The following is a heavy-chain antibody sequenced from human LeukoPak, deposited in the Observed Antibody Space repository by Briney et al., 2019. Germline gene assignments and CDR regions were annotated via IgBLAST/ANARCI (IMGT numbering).Heavy chain of an antibody. CDR2: IYYSGNT. CDR3: AREYCSGGSCPVDN. J-gene: IGHJ4*02. V-gene: IGHV4-31*03. Sequence: SQTLSLTCTVSGGSISSGGYYWSWIRQHPGKGLEWIAYIYYSGNTYYNPSLKSRVTISVDTSKNQFSLKLSSVTAADTAVYYCAREYCSGGSCPVDNLGQGTLVTVSS. CDR1: GGSISSGGYY. D-gene: IGHD2-15*01.